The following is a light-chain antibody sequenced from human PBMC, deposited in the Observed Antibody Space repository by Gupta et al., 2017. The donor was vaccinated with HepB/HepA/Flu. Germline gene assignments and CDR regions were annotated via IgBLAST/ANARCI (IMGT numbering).Light chain of an antibody. CDR3: QQSYSTPCG. J-gene: IGKJ2*04. CDR1: QSISSY. CDR2: AAS. Sequence: DIQMTQSPSSLSASVGDRVTITCRASQSISSYLNWYQQKPGKAPKLLIYAASSLQSGVPSRFSGSGSGTDFTLTISSLQPEDFATYYCQQSYSTPCGFGQWTKLEIK. V-gene: IGKV1-39*01.